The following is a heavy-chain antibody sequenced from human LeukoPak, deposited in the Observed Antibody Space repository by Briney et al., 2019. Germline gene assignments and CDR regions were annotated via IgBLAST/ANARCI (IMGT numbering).Heavy chain of an antibody. D-gene: IGHD3-3*01. CDR1: GFTFSSYW. Sequence: GGSLRLSCAASGFTFSSYWMSWVRQAPGKGLEWVANIKQDGSEKYYVDSVKGRFTISRDNAKNSLYLQMNSLRAEDTAVYYCARDRGYHDFSDFDYWGQGTLVTVSS. CDR3: ARDRGYHDFSDFDY. CDR2: IKQDGSEK. J-gene: IGHJ4*02. V-gene: IGHV3-7*01.